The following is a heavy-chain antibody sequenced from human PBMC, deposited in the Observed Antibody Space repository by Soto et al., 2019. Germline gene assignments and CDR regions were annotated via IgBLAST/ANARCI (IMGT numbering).Heavy chain of an antibody. CDR1: GFTFSSYG. J-gene: IGHJ6*02. CDR3: AKDRGSGWYGGENYYYYGMDV. V-gene: IGHV3-30*18. Sequence: VGSLRLSCAASGFTFSSYGMHWVRQAPGKGLEWVAVISYDGSNKYYADSVKGRFTISRDNSKNTLYLQMNSLRAEDTAVYYCAKDRGSGWYGGENYYYYGMDVWGQGTTVTVSS. D-gene: IGHD6-19*01. CDR2: ISYDGSNK.